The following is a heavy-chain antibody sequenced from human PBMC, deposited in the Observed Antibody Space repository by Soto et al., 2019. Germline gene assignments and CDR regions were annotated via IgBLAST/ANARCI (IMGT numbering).Heavy chain of an antibody. Sequence: GGSLRLSCAASGFSFSTYAMSWVRQAPGKGLEWVSVISGSGGSTYYADSVKGRFTISRDNSRNTLYLEMNSLRVEDTAVYYCAKQVGPTKTQTDYWGQGTLVTAPQ. CDR2: ISGSGGST. CDR3: AKQVGPTKTQTDY. J-gene: IGHJ4*02. CDR1: GFSFSTYA. D-gene: IGHD1-26*01. V-gene: IGHV3-23*01.